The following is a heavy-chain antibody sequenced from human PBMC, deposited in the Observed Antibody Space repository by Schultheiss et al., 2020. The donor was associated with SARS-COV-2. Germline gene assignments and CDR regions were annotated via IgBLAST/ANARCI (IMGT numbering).Heavy chain of an antibody. CDR1: GGSFSGYY. D-gene: IGHD3-22*01. J-gene: IGHJ4*02. V-gene: IGHV4-34*01. CDR3: ARVADSSGYHYFDY. CDR2: INHSERT. Sequence: SQTLSLTCAVYGGSFSGYYWSWIRQPPGKGLEWIGEINHSERTNYIPSLKSRVTISVDTSKNQFSLKLSSVTAADTAVYYCARVADSSGYHYFDYWGQGTLVTVSS.